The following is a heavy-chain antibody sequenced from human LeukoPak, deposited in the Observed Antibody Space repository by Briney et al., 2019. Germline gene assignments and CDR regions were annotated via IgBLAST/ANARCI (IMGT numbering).Heavy chain of an antibody. V-gene: IGHV3-30*03. Sequence: GGSLRLSCAASGFTFSSYGMHWVRQAPGKGLEWVAVISYDGSNKYYADSVKGRFTISRDNSKNTLYLQMNSLRAEDTAVYYCARDGYVWGSYRFDYWGQGTLVTVSS. CDR3: ARDGYVWGSYRFDY. D-gene: IGHD3-16*02. J-gene: IGHJ4*02. CDR2: ISYDGSNK. CDR1: GFTFSSYG.